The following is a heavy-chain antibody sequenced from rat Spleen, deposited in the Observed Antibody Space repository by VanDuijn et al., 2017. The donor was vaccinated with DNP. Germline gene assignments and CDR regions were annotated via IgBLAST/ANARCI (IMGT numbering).Heavy chain of an antibody. V-gene: IGHV5-31*01. Sequence: EVQLVESGGGPVQPGRSLKLSCIASGFIFNNHWMTWIRQAPGKGLEWVASITNTGDSTYYSDSVKGRFSISRDNTKSTLYLQVNSLRSEDTATYYCTSNPHIRTAAPFDYWGPGTMVTVSS. J-gene: IGHJ1*01. CDR1: GFIFNNHW. D-gene: IGHD3-8*01. CDR3: TSNPHIRTAAPFDY. CDR2: ITNTGDST.